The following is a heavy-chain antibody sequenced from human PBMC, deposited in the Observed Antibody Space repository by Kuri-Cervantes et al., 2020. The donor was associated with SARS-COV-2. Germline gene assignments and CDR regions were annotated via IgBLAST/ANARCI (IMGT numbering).Heavy chain of an antibody. V-gene: IGHV3-23*01. D-gene: IGHD3-10*01. CDR3: AKDKGFGELFFDY. CDR1: GFSFSNSY. Sequence: GGSLRLSCAASGFSFSNSYMSWVRQAPGKGLEWVSGISGDGDRADYADSVKGRFTISRDNSKNMLYLQMNSLRAEDTAVYYCAKDKGFGELFFDYWGQGTLVTVSS. J-gene: IGHJ4*02. CDR2: ISGDGDRA.